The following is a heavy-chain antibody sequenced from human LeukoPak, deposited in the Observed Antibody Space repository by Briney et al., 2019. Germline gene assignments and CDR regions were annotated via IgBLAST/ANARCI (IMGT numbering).Heavy chain of an antibody. J-gene: IGHJ4*02. Sequence: GGSLRLSCAASGFTFSSYGMHWVRQAPGKGLEWVAVIWYDGSNKYYADSVKGRFTISRDNSKNTLYLQMNSLRAEDTAVYFCARGRYYDYVWGSYRPLYFDYWGQGTLVTVSS. CDR3: ARGRYYDYVWGSYRPLYFDY. D-gene: IGHD3-16*02. CDR1: GFTFSSYG. V-gene: IGHV3-33*01. CDR2: IWYDGSNK.